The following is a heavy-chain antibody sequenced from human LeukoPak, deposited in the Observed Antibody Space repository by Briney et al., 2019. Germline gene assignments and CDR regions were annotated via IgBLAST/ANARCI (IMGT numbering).Heavy chain of an antibody. D-gene: IGHD6-13*01. J-gene: IGHJ4*02. Sequence: GGSLRLSCAASGFTFNTYAMHWVRQAPGRGLEWVAGIAFDGSNKYYAASVKGRFTISRDNSKNTLYLQMNSLRAEDTAVYYCATTGYSSSWFFDYWGRGTLVTVSS. CDR2: IAFDGSNK. V-gene: IGHV3-30*04. CDR3: ATTGYSSSWFFDY. CDR1: GFTFNTYA.